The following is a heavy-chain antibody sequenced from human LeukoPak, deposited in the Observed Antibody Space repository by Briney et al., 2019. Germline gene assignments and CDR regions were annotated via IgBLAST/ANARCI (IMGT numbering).Heavy chain of an antibody. CDR2: IRRDGNEK. V-gene: IGHV3-7*01. CDR1: GFTFSNYW. J-gene: IGHJ4*02. Sequence: GGSLRLSCAASGFTFSNYWMTWVRKAQGKGLEWVANIRRDGNEKHYVESMEGRFIITRDNAKNSLYLEMDSLRVEDAAVYFCARHRDSDISGSSAGLDYWGQGTLVTVSS. D-gene: IGHD3-22*01. CDR3: ARHRDSDISGSSAGLDY.